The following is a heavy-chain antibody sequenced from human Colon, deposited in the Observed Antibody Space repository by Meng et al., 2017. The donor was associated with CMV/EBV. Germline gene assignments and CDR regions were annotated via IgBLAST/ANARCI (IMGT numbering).Heavy chain of an antibody. CDR1: GYTFTSYD. Sequence: ASVKVSCKASGYTFTSYDIIWVRQAAGQGLERLGWMNPYTGSTEYTQKLQGRFTVTTDNSKSTAYMDLTGLRSEDTAVYFCARGPRGGTELLDYWGQGTLVTVSS. CDR2: MNPYTGST. V-gene: IGHV1-8*01. D-gene: IGHD1-26*01. CDR3: ARGPRGGTELLDY. J-gene: IGHJ4*02.